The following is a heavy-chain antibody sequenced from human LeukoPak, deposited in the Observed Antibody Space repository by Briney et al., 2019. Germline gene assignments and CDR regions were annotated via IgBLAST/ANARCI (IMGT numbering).Heavy chain of an antibody. J-gene: IGHJ4*02. V-gene: IGHV1-18*01. Sequence: ASVKVSCKASGYTFTSYGISWVRQAPGQGLEWMGWISAYDGNTNYAQKLQGRVTMTTDTSASTAYMELRSLRSDDTALYYCARDGHRMYYYGGSDYHFDYWGQGTLVTVSS. D-gene: IGHD3-22*01. CDR2: ISAYDGNT. CDR3: ARDGHRMYYYGGSDYHFDY. CDR1: GYTFTSYG.